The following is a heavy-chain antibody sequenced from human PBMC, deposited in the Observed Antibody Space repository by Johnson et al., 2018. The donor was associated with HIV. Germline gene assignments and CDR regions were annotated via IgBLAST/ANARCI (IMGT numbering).Heavy chain of an antibody. CDR1: GFTFSSYG. CDR3: AKDLSYPKTRAFDI. J-gene: IGHJ3*02. Sequence: VQLVESGGGVVQPGRSLRLSCAASGFTFSSYGMHWVRQAPGKGLEWVAVIWYDGSNTYYADSVKGRFTISRDNSKNTLYLQMYSLRAEDTAVYYCAKDLSYPKTRAFDIWGQGTMVTVSS. D-gene: IGHD2/OR15-2a*01. V-gene: IGHV3-33*06. CDR2: IWYDGSNT.